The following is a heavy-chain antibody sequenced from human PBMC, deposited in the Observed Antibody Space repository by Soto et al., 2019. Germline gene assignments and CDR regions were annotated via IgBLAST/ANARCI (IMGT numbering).Heavy chain of an antibody. Sequence: GGSLRLSCAASGFTFSSYAMHWVRQAPGKGLEWVAVISYDGSNKYYADSVKGRFTISRDNSKNTLYLQMNSLRAEDTAVYYCARDSDRALYSSSSGGYAFDIWGQGTMVTVSS. V-gene: IGHV3-30-3*01. D-gene: IGHD6-6*01. CDR1: GFTFSSYA. CDR3: ARDSDRALYSSSSGGYAFDI. CDR2: ISYDGSNK. J-gene: IGHJ3*02.